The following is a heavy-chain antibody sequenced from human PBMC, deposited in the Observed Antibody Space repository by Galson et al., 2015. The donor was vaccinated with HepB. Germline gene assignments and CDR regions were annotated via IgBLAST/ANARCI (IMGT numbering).Heavy chain of an antibody. CDR1: EFPFSSYG. CDR3: ARDRNYGDYVTFDYGMDV. J-gene: IGHJ6*02. D-gene: IGHD4-17*01. V-gene: IGHV3-33*01. Sequence: SLRLSCAASEFPFSSYGMHWVRQAPGKGLEWVVVIWYDGRNKEYADSVKGRFTISRDNSKNRVFLQMNSLRAEDTAIYYCARDRNYGDYVTFDYGMDVWGQGTTVTVSS. CDR2: IWYDGRNK.